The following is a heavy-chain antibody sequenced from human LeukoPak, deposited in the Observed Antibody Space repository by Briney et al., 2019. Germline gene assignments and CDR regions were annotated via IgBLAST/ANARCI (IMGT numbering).Heavy chain of an antibody. Sequence: PGGSLRLSCAASGFTFSPYSMNWVRQAPGKGLEWVSYIAGSSSTIYYADSVKDRFAISRDNAKNSLYLQTNSLRAEDTAVYYCATSRGPVDHWGQGTLVTVSS. CDR1: GFTFSPYS. CDR3: ATSRGPVDH. V-gene: IGHV3-48*01. J-gene: IGHJ4*01. CDR2: IAGSSSTI. D-gene: IGHD3-10*01.